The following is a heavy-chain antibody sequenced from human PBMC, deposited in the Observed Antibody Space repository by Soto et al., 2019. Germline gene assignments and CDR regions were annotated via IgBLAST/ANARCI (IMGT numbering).Heavy chain of an antibody. CDR2: NYWDYDK. CDR3: VHYVSASPAGWLDP. D-gene: IGHD3-10*01. J-gene: IGHJ5*02. CDR1: GLSLSPLGAA. Sequence: QITLKESGPTLVKPTQTLTLTCSFSGLSLSPLGAAVGWIRPPPGKALEWLALNYWDYDKLFNPTLNTRLTITKDTSKNQVVLTLTNMDPVDTAIYSCVHYVSASPAGWLDPWGHGILV. V-gene: IGHV2-5*02.